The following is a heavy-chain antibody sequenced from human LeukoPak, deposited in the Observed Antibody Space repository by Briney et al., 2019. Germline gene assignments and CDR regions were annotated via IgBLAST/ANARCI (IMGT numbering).Heavy chain of an antibody. Sequence: GRSLRLSCAASGFTFNTYAIHWVRQAPGKGLEWVAVISYDGSNKDYTDSVKGRFTISRDNSKSALYLHMNSLRAEDTAVYYCARGPDSITIFGVVNTPLDYWGQGTLVTVSS. CDR1: GFTFNTYA. CDR2: ISYDGSNK. J-gene: IGHJ4*02. CDR3: ARGPDSITIFGVVNTPLDY. D-gene: IGHD3-3*01. V-gene: IGHV3-30*04.